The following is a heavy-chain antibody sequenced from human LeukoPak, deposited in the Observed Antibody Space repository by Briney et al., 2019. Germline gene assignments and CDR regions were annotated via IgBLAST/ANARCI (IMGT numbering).Heavy chain of an antibody. CDR2: ISWNSGSI. Sequence: PGGSLRLSCAASGFTFDDYAMHWVRQAPGKGLEWVSGISWNSGSIGYADSVKGRFTISRDSAKNSLYLQMNSLRAEDTALYYCAKDKYSSSSPNFDYWGQGTLVTVSS. V-gene: IGHV3-9*01. CDR3: AKDKYSSSSPNFDY. CDR1: GFTFDDYA. J-gene: IGHJ4*02. D-gene: IGHD6-6*01.